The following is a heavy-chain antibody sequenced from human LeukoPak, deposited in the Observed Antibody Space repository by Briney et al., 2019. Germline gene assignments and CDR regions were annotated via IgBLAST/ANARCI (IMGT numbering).Heavy chain of an antibody. CDR3: ARLGYCSSTSCPP. J-gene: IGHJ5*02. CDR1: GGSISGYY. Sequence: SETLSLTCAVYGGSISGYYWSWIRQTPGKGLAWIGEINHSGSTNYNPSLKSRVTISVDTSKNQFSLKLSSVTAADTAVYYCARLGYCSSTSCPPWGQGTLVTVSS. V-gene: IGHV4-34*01. D-gene: IGHD2-2*01. CDR2: INHSGST.